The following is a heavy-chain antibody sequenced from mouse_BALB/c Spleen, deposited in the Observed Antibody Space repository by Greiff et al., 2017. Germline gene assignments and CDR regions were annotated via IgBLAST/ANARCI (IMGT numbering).Heavy chain of an antibody. CDR2: IYPGNSDT. CDR1: GYSFTSYW. Sequence: EVQLVESGTVLARPGASVKMSCKASGYSFTSYWMHWVKQRPGQGLEWIGAIYPGNSDTSYNQKFKGKAKLTAVTSASTAYMELSSLTNEDSAVYYCTRTTTVVDSFDYWGQGTTLTVSS. D-gene: IGHD1-1*01. CDR3: TRTTTVVDSFDY. J-gene: IGHJ2*01. V-gene: IGHV1-5*01.